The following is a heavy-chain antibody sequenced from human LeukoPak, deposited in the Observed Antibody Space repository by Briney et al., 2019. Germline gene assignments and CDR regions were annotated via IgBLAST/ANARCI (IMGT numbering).Heavy chain of an antibody. CDR3: ARVRGDFETD. D-gene: IGHD3-16*01. J-gene: IGHJ1*01. V-gene: IGHV4-59*02. CDR1: GGSVSSYY. Sequence: PSETLSLTCSVSGGSVSSYYWTWILQPPGKGLEWIGYRYYSGSTTYNPSLKSRVTISVDTSKSQFSLKLISVTAADTAIYYCARVRGDFETDWGQGTLVTVSS. CDR2: RYYSGST.